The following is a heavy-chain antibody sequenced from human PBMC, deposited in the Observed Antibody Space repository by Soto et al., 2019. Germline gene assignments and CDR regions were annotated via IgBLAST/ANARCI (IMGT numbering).Heavy chain of an antibody. CDR2: IIPILGIA. CDR3: ARFYDSSGYSGFAP. V-gene: IGHV1-69*02. CDR1: GYTFTGYY. D-gene: IGHD3-22*01. Sequence: ASVKVSCKASGYTFTGYYMHWVRQAPGQGLEWMGRIIPILGIANYAQKFQGRVTITADKSTSTAYMELSSLRSEDTAVYYCARFYDSSGYSGFAPWGQGTLVPVSS. J-gene: IGHJ5*02.